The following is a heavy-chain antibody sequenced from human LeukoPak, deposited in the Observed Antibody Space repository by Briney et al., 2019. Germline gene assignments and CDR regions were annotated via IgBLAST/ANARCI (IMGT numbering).Heavy chain of an antibody. CDR2: IIPIFGTA. CDR3: AREDYGDHLDYYYYTDV. Sequence: GASVKVSCKASGGTFSSYAISWVRQAPGQGLEWMGGIIPIFGTANYAQKFQGRVTITTDESTSTAYMELSSLRSEDTAVYYCAREDYGDHLDYYYYTDVWGKGTTVTVSS. J-gene: IGHJ6*03. V-gene: IGHV1-69*05. CDR1: GGTFSSYA. D-gene: IGHD4-17*01.